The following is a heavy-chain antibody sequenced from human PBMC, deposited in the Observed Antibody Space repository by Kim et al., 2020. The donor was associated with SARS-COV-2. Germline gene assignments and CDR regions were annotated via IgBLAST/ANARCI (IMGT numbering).Heavy chain of an antibody. CDR3: ARANHGYSSSWYFDY. D-gene: IGHD6-13*01. V-gene: IGHV4-30-4*01. CDR2: IYYSGST. Sequence: SETLSLTCTVSGGSISSGDYYWSWIRQPPGKGLEWIGYIYYSGSTYYNPSLKSRVTISVDTSKNQFSLKLSSVTAADTAVYYFARANHGYSSSWYFDYWGQGTLVTVSS. J-gene: IGHJ4*02. CDR1: GGSISSGDYY.